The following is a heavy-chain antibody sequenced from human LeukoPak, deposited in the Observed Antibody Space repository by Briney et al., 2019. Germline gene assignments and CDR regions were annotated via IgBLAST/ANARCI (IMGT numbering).Heavy chain of an antibody. CDR3: TREYNFDY. CDR2: IRSKANSYAT. Sequence: PGGSLTLSCAASGFTFSGSAMHWVRQASGKGLEWVGRIRSKANSYATAYAASVKGRFTISRDDSKNTTYLQMSSLKTEDTAVYYCTREYNFDYWGQGTLVTVSS. D-gene: IGHD2/OR15-2a*01. J-gene: IGHJ4*02. V-gene: IGHV3-73*01. CDR1: GFTFSGSA.